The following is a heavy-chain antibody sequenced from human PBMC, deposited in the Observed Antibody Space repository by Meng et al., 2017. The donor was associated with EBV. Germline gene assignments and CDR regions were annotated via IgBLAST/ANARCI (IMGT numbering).Heavy chain of an antibody. CDR2: IIPIFGTA. V-gene: IGHV1-69*06. J-gene: IGHJ4*02. Sequence: CGAVVREPGSPGKGSCKASGGTFSSYAISWVRQAPGKGLGWMGGIIPIFGTANYAQKFQGRVTITADKSTSTAYMELSSLRSEDTAVYYCARAEIAAAGRLDYWGQGTLVTVAS. D-gene: IGHD6-13*01. CDR1: GGTFSSYA. CDR3: ARAEIAAAGRLDY.